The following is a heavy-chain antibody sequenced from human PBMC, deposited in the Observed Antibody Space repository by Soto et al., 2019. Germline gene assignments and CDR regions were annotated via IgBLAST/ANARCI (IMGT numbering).Heavy chain of an antibody. Sequence: EVQLVESGGGLVQPGGSLRLSCAASGFTFSSYWMSWVRQAPGKGLEWVANIKQDGSEKYYVHSVKGRFTISRDNAKNSLYLQMNSLRAEDTAVYYCARTYYDFWSGYYTGYYFDYWGQGTLVTVSS. D-gene: IGHD3-3*01. CDR2: IKQDGSEK. V-gene: IGHV3-7*01. CDR1: GFTFSSYW. J-gene: IGHJ4*02. CDR3: ARTYYDFWSGYYTGYYFDY.